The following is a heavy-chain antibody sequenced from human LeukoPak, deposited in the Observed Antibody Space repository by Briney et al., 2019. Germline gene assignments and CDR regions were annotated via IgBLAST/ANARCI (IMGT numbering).Heavy chain of an antibody. Sequence: GGSLRLSCAASEFTVSSNYMSWVRQAPGKGLEWVSVIYSGGSTYYADSVKGRFTISRDNSKNTLYLQMNSLRAEDTAVYYCARASRGDYFAYWGQGTLVTVSS. CDR1: EFTVSSNY. CDR2: IYSGGST. D-gene: IGHD3-10*01. V-gene: IGHV3-53*01. CDR3: ARASRGDYFAY. J-gene: IGHJ4*02.